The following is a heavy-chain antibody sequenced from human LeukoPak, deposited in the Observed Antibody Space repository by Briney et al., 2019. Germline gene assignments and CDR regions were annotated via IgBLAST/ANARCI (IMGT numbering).Heavy chain of an antibody. D-gene: IGHD2-15*01. Sequence: PGGSLRLSCAASGFTFSSYWMSWVRQAPGKGLEWVANIKQDGSEKYYVDSVKGRFTISRDNAKNSLYLQMNSLRVEDTALYYCARDGILGSHDCWGQGTLVTVSS. CDR3: ARDGILGSHDC. CDR1: GFTFSSYW. CDR2: IKQDGSEK. V-gene: IGHV3-7*01. J-gene: IGHJ4*02.